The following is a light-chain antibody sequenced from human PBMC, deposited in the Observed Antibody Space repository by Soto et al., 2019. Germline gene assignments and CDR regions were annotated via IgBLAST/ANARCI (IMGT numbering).Light chain of an antibody. V-gene: IGLV2-11*01. CDR1: SSDVV. CDR2: YVS. Sequence: QSALTQPRSVSGSPGQSVTISCTGTSSDVVSWYQQHPGKAPKLIIYYVSQRPSGVPDRFSGSKSGNTASLTIFGLQAEDEADYYCCSSAGGFTWVFGGGTKVTVL. CDR3: CSSAGGFTWV. J-gene: IGLJ3*02.